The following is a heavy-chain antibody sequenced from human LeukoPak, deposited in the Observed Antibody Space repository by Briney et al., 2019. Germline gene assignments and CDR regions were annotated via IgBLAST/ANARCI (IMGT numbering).Heavy chain of an antibody. J-gene: IGHJ6*02. CDR3: ARGGPSARWSNYYYYGMDV. V-gene: IGHV4-59*01. CDR2: IYYSGST. Sequence: SETLSLTCTVSGASLTSYYWSWIRQPPGKGLEWIGYIYYSGSTNYNPSLRTRATISVDTSKNQFTLNLSSVTAAGTAVYYWARGGPSARWSNYYYYGMDVWGQGTTVTVSS. D-gene: IGHD2-15*01. CDR1: GASLTSYY.